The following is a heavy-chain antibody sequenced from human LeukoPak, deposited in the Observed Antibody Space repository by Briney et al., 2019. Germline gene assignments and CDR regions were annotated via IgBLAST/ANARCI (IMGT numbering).Heavy chain of an antibody. Sequence: SGPTLVKPTQTLTLTCTFSGFSLSTSGVGVGWIRQPPGKALEWLALIYWDDDKRYSPSLKSRLTITKDTSKNQVVLTMTNMDPVDTATYYCAHRSSIAATHAFDIWGQGTMLTVSS. J-gene: IGHJ3*02. CDR2: IYWDDDK. CDR1: GFSLSTSGVG. D-gene: IGHD6-6*01. V-gene: IGHV2-5*02. CDR3: AHRSSIAATHAFDI.